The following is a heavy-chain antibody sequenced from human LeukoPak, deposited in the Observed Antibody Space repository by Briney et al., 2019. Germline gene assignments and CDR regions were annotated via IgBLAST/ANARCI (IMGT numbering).Heavy chain of an antibody. J-gene: IGHJ3*02. CDR1: GYTFTSYY. CDR3: AWTTVVSHDAFDI. D-gene: IGHD4-23*01. CDR2: INPSGGST. V-gene: IGHV1-46*01. Sequence: ASVKVSCKASGYTFTSYYMHWVRQAPGQGLEWMGIINPSGGSTSYAQKFQGRVTMTRDTSTSTVYIELSSLRSEDTAVYYCAWTTVVSHDAFDIWGQGTMVTVSS.